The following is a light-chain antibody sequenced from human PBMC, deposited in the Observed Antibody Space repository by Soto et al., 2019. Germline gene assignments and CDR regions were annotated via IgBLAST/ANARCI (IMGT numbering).Light chain of an antibody. CDR3: QHDGPAPST. CDR2: AAS. Sequence: EIVLTQSAGTLSLSPGERATLSCRASQNVSGSYLSCFQQKPGQTPRLLIYAASTRAAGVPGRFSGSGSWTDFSLTIISLELEDFAVYYCQHDGPAPSTFGQVTKGEIK. J-gene: IGKJ1*01. V-gene: IGKV3-20*01. CDR1: QNVSGSY.